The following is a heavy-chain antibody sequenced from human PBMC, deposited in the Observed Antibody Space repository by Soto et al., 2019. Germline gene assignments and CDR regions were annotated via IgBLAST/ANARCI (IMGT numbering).Heavy chain of an antibody. J-gene: IGHJ5*02. V-gene: IGHV3-30-3*01. CDR3: ARAGLHCRSTSCYAGWFDP. CDR2: ISYDGSNK. D-gene: IGHD2-2*01. CDR1: GFTFSSYA. Sequence: QVQLVESGGGVVQPGRSLRLSCAASGFTFSSYAMHWVRQAPGKGLEWVAVISYDGSNKYYADSVKGRFTISRDNSKNTLYLQMNRLRAEDTAVYYCARAGLHCRSTSCYAGWFDPWGQGTLVTVSS.